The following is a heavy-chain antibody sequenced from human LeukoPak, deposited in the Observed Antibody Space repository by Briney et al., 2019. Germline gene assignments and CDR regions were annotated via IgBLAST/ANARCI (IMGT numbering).Heavy chain of an antibody. CDR3: AKDKDENVLLGVH. Sequence: GGSLRLSCAASGFTVSSNYMSWVRQAPGKGLEWVSVIYSGGSTYYADSVKGRFTISRDNSKNTLYLQMNSLRAEDTAVYYCAKDKDENVLLGVHWGQGTLVTVSS. V-gene: IGHV3-66*01. J-gene: IGHJ1*01. CDR2: IYSGGST. D-gene: IGHD2-8*01. CDR1: GFTVSSNY.